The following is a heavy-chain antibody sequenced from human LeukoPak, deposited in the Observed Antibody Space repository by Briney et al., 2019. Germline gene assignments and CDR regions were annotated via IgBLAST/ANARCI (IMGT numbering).Heavy chain of an antibody. CDR2: IYYSGST. V-gene: IGHV4-59*01. Sequence: SETLSLTCTVSGGSISSYYWSRIRQPPGKGLEWIGYIYYSGSTNYNPSLKSRVTISVDTSKNQFSLKLTSVTAADTAVYYCARELRAFDMWGQGTLVTVSS. CDR3: ARELRAFDM. CDR1: GGSISSYY. D-gene: IGHD4-17*01. J-gene: IGHJ3*02.